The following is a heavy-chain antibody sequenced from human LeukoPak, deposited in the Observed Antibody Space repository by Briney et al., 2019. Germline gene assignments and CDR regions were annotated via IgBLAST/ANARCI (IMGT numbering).Heavy chain of an antibody. V-gene: IGHV3-7*01. CDR3: ARDFSLTRLERPFDC. CDR1: GFTFSTYW. Sequence: GGSLRLSCAASGFTFSTYWMTWVRQAPGKGLEWVTNINQDGSGKYYVDSVKGRFTISRDNAKNSLYLQMNSLRAEDTAVYYCARDFSLTRLERPFDCWGQGTLVTVSS. J-gene: IGHJ4*02. CDR2: INQDGSGK. D-gene: IGHD1-1*01.